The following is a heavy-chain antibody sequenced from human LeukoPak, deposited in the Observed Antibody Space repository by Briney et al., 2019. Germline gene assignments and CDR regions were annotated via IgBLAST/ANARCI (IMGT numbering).Heavy chain of an antibody. CDR3: ARGGYSSSPNWFDP. Sequence: GGSLRLSCAASGFTFSSYGINWVRQAPGKGLEWVSYISSSSSTINYADSVKGRFTISRDNAKNSLYLQMNSLRADDTAVYYCARGGYSSSPNWFDPWGQGTLVTVS. J-gene: IGHJ5*02. CDR2: ISSSSSTI. CDR1: GFTFSSYG. D-gene: IGHD6-13*01. V-gene: IGHV3-48*01.